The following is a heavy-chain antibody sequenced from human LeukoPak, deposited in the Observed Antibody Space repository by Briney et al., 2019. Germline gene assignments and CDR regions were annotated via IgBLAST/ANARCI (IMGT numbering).Heavy chain of an antibody. CDR1: GFTFSTYA. V-gene: IGHV3-64*01. CDR2: ISSNGGST. Sequence: GGSRRLSGAASGFTFSTYAMPWVRQAPGKGLEYVSAISSNGGSTYYANSVKGRFTISRDNSKNTLYLQMGSLRAEDMAVYYCARAVRTKDQYYDYVWGSYMYFDYWGQGTLVTVSS. D-gene: IGHD3-16*01. CDR3: ARAVRTKDQYYDYVWGSYMYFDY. J-gene: IGHJ4*02.